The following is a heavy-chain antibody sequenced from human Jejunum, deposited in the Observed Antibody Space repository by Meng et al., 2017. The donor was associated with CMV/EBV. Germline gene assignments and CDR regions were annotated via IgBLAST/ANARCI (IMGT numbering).Heavy chain of an antibody. CDR1: GDSISSGDSY. J-gene: IGHJ4*02. V-gene: IGHV4-30-4*01. D-gene: IGHD1-14*01. Sequence: VSGDSISSGDSYWSWIRQPPGKGLEWIGYIYESGSTCYNPSLESRVTISVDTSKNQFSLKVMSVTAADTAVYYCAREGTNSYYFDYWGQGTLVTVSS. CDR3: AREGTNSYYFDY. CDR2: IYESGST.